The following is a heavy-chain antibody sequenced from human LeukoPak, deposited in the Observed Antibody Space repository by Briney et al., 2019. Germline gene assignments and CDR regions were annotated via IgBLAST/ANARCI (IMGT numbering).Heavy chain of an antibody. J-gene: IGHJ4*02. CDR3: ARGAGGYCSSTSCYGGNYFDY. CDR1: GGSISSGGYS. V-gene: IGHV4-30-2*01. CDR2: IYHSRST. D-gene: IGHD2-2*01. Sequence: PSQTLSLTCAVSGGSISSGGYSWRWIRQPPGKGLEGNGYIYHSRSTYYNPSLNSRVTISVDRSKYRFSLKLSSVTAADTAVYYCARGAGGYCSSTSCYGGNYFDYWGQGTLVTVSS.